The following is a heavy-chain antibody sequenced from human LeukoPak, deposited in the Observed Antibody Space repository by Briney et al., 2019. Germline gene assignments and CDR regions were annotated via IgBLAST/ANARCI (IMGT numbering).Heavy chain of an antibody. V-gene: IGHV3-23*01. D-gene: IGHD3-10*01. CDR1: GFTFSSYA. CDR2: ISGGGDIT. J-gene: IGHJ4*02. CDR3: ARAGFGESELAAEY. Sequence: GGSLRLSCAASGFTFSSYAMSWVRQAPGKGLEWVSAISGGGDITYYADSVKGRFTISRDNSKNTLYLQMNSLRAEDTAVYYCARAGFGESELAAEYWGQGTLVTVSS.